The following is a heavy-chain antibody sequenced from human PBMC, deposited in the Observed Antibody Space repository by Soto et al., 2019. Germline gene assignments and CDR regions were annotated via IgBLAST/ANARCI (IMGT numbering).Heavy chain of an antibody. CDR2: ISAYNGNT. V-gene: IGHV1-18*01. CDR3: ARDLSPYSSGWGEPFDY. CDR1: GYTFTSYG. J-gene: IGHJ4*02. D-gene: IGHD6-19*01. Sequence: QVQLVQSGDEVKKPGASVKVSCKASGYTFTSYGISWVRQAPGQGLEWMGWISAYNGNTNYAQKLQGRVTMTTDTSTSTAYMELRSLRSDDTAVYYCARDLSPYSSGWGEPFDYWGQGTLVTVSS.